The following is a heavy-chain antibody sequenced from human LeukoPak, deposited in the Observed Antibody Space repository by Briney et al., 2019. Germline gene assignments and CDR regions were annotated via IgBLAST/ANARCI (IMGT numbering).Heavy chain of an antibody. CDR3: ARRCYDLSTAYSQGFDY. D-gene: IGHD3-9*01. CDR2: IYTSGST. CDR1: GGSISSGSYY. V-gene: IGHV4-61*02. J-gene: IGHJ4*02. Sequence: SETLSLTCTVSGGSISSGSYYWSWIRQPAGKGLEWIGRIYTSGSTNYNPSLKSRVTISVDTSKNQFSLKLSSVTAADTAMYYRARRCYDLSTAYSQGFDYWGQGTLVTVSS.